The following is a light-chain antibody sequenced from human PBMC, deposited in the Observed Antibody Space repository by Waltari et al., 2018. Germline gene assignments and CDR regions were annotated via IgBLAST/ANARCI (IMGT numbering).Light chain of an antibody. CDR2: EGI. J-gene: IGLJ2*01. Sequence: QSALTQPASVSGSPGQSITISCTGTSRDIGSYNLVSWYQQHPGKAPKLMIYEGIKRPSGVSNRFSGSKSGNTASLTISGLQAEDEADYYCCSYAGSHVVFGGGTKLTVL. CDR3: CSYAGSHVV. CDR1: SRDIGSYNL. V-gene: IGLV2-23*01.